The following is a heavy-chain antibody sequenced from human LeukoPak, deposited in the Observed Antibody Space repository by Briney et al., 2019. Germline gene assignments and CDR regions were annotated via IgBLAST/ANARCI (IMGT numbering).Heavy chain of an antibody. V-gene: IGHV3-30*18. CDR1: GFIFSNYG. D-gene: IGHD5-18*01. CDR2: ISYDGSDK. Sequence: GGSLRLSCAASGFIFSNYGMHWVRQAPGKGLEWVAVISYDGSDKNYADSVKGRFSISRDNSENTVYLQMNGLRAEDAAVYYCAKDRQFYTAMADYWGQGTLVTVSS. J-gene: IGHJ4*02. CDR3: AKDRQFYTAMADY.